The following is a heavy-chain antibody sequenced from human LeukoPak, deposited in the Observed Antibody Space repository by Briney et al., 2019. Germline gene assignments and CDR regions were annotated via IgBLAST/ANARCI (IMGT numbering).Heavy chain of an antibody. J-gene: IGHJ4*02. CDR1: GGSISSYY. CDR3: ARHGVYYYDSSGYYRVFDY. Sequence: TSSETLSLTCTVSGGSISSYYWSWIRQPPGKGLEWIGYIYYSGSTNYNPSLKSRVTISVDTSKNQFSLKLSSVTAADTAVYYCARHGVYYYDSSGYYRVFDYWGQGTLVTVSS. V-gene: IGHV4-59*01. CDR2: IYYSGST. D-gene: IGHD3-22*01.